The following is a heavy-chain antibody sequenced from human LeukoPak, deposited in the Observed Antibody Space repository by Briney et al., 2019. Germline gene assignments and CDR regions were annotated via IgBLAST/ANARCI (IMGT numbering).Heavy chain of an antibody. V-gene: IGHV4-30-4*08. Sequence: SSQTLSLTCTVSGGSISSGDYYWSWIRQPPGKGLEWIGYIYYSGSTYYNPSLKSRVTISVDTSKNQFSLKLSSVTAADTAVYYCAREGRIVGATVDYWGQGTLVTVSS. CDR2: IYYSGST. CDR3: AREGRIVGATVDY. J-gene: IGHJ4*02. D-gene: IGHD1-26*01. CDR1: GGSISSGDYY.